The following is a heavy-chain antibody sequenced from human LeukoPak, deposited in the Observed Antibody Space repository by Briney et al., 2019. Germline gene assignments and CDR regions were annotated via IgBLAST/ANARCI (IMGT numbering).Heavy chain of an antibody. CDR3: ADVASIAVAADAFDI. J-gene: IGHJ3*02. D-gene: IGHD6-19*01. V-gene: IGHV3-33*01. CDR1: GFTFSSYG. Sequence: GGSLRLYCAASGFTFSSYGMHWVRQAPGKGLEWVAVIWYDGSNKYYADSVKGRFTISRDNSKNTLYLQMNSMRAEDTDVYYCADVASIAVAADAFDIWGQGTMVTVSS. CDR2: IWYDGSNK.